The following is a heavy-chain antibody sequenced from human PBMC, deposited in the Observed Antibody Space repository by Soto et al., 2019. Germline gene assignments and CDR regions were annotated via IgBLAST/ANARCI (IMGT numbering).Heavy chain of an antibody. D-gene: IGHD4-17*01. Sequence: GASVKVSCKASGGTFSSYAISWVRQAPGRGLEWMGGIIPIFGTANYAQKLQDRVTMTADTSTSTAYMELRSLRSVDTAIYYCARRPPFSYGDYVTYYFDYWGQGALVTVSS. CDR1: GGTFSSYA. V-gene: IGHV1-69*06. CDR3: ARRPPFSYGDYVTYYFDY. CDR2: IIPIFGTA. J-gene: IGHJ4*02.